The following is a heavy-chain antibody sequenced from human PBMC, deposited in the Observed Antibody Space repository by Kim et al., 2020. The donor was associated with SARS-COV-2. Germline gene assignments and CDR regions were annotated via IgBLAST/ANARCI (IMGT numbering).Heavy chain of an antibody. J-gene: IGHJ4*02. CDR3: AKTLYGGCDF. CDR2: ISGDGRTT. Sequence: GGSLRLSCAVSGFTFSTYAMSWVRQAPGKGLECVSAISGDGRTTSYADSVKGRFTISRANSKSMLFLQMSSLRAEDTAVYFCAKTLYGGCDFWGQGTLIT. V-gene: IGHV3-23*01. D-gene: IGHD4-17*01. CDR1: GFTFSTYA.